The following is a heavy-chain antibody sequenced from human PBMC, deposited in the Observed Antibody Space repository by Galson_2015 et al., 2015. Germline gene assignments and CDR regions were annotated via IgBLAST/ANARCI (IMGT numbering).Heavy chain of an antibody. D-gene: IGHD3-3*01. CDR2: ISSSSSYI. CDR1: GFTFSSYS. J-gene: IGHJ6*03. V-gene: IGHV3-21*01. Sequence: SLRLSCAASGFTFSSYSMNWVRQAPGKGLEWVSSISSSSSYIYYADSVKGRFTISRDNAKNSLYLQMNSLRAEDTAVYYCARVRGDMIFGVAIGYYYYYMDVWGKGTTVTVSS. CDR3: ARVRGDMIFGVAIGYYYYYMDV.